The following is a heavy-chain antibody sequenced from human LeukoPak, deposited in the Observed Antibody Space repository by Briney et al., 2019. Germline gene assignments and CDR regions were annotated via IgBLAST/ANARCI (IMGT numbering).Heavy chain of an antibody. CDR3: ARQGELSYCGGDCSPEYNWFDP. D-gene: IGHD2-21*02. Sequence: SETLSLTCTVSGGSISSYYWSWIRQPPGKGLEWIGYIYYSGSTNYNPSLKSRVTISVDTSKNQFSLKLSSVTAADTAVYYCARQGELSYCGGDCSPEYNWFDPWGQGTLVTVSS. CDR1: GGSISSYY. J-gene: IGHJ5*02. CDR2: IYYSGST. V-gene: IGHV4-59*08.